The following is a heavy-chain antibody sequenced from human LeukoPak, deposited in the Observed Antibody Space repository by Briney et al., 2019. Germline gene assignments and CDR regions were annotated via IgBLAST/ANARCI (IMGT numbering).Heavy chain of an antibody. D-gene: IGHD3-3*01. Sequence: PGGSLRLSCAASGFTFSSYAVSWVRQAPGKGLEWVSAISGSGGSTYYADSVKGWFTISRDNSKNTLYLQMNSLRAEDTAVYYCAKDIITIFGVATSIWDAFDIWGQGTMVTVSS. CDR1: GFTFSSYA. CDR2: ISGSGGST. V-gene: IGHV3-23*01. CDR3: AKDIITIFGVATSIWDAFDI. J-gene: IGHJ3*02.